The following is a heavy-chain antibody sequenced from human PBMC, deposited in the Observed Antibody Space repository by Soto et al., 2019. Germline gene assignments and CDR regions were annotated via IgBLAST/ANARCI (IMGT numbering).Heavy chain of an antibody. V-gene: IGHV3-21*01. CDR1: GFTFSSYS. D-gene: IGHD4-17*01. Sequence: EVQLVESGGGLVKPGGSLRLSCAASGFTFSSYSMNWVRQAPGKGLEWVSSISSSSSYIYYADSVKGRFTIPRDNAKNSLYLQMNSLSAEDTAVYYCATCMTTVTNNWFDPWGQGTLVTVSS. CDR2: ISSSSSYI. J-gene: IGHJ5*02. CDR3: ATCMTTVTNNWFDP.